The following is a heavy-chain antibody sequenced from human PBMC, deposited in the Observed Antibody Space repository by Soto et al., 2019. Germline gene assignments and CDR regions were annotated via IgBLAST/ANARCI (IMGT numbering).Heavy chain of an antibody. V-gene: IGHV3-30*18. CDR3: AKDGTTGTTRYYYYGMDV. CDR1: GFTFSSYG. Sequence: QVQLVESGGGVVQPGRSLRLSCAASGFTFSSYGMHWVRQAPGKGLEWVAVISYDGSNKYYADSVKGRFTISRDNSKNTLYLQMNSLRAEDTAVYYCAKDGTTGTTRYYYYGMDVWDQGTTVTVSS. D-gene: IGHD1-1*01. CDR2: ISYDGSNK. J-gene: IGHJ6*02.